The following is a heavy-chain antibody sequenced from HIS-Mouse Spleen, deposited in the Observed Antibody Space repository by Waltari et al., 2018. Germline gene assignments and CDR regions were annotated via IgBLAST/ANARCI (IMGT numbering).Heavy chain of an antibody. CDR2: IYSGVST. CDR1: GFTVSSNY. V-gene: IGHV3-66*01. Sequence: GQLVESGGGLVQPGGSLRLSCAASGFTVSSNYRGWVRQAPGKGLEWVSVIYSGVSTYYADSVKGRFTISRDNSKNTLYLQLNSLRAEDTAVYYCARSNWYFDYWGRGTLVTVSS. CDR3: ARSNWYFDY. J-gene: IGHJ2*01.